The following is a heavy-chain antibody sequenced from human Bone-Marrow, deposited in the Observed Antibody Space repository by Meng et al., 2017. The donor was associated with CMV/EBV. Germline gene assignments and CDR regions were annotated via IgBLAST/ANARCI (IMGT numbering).Heavy chain of an antibody. V-gene: IGHV1-18*01. CDR2: ISAYNGNT. D-gene: IGHD5-18*01. CDR3: TAMVRSDWFDP. Sequence: ASVKVSCKASGYTFTSYGISWVRQAPGQGLEWMGWISAYNGNTNYAQKLQGRVTMTTDTSTSTAYMELSSLRSEDTAVYYCTAMVRSDWFDPWGQGTLVTVSS. CDR1: GYTFTSYG. J-gene: IGHJ5*02.